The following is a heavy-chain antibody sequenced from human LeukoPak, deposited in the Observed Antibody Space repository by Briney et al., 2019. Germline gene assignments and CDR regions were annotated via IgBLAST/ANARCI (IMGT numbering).Heavy chain of an antibody. CDR1: GFTFTSVS. D-gene: IGHD1-1*01. V-gene: IGHV3-21*01. CDR3: ARDPYTGSMFDY. J-gene: IGHJ4*01. CDR2: IGHVAGDI. Sequence: GSLRLSCLTSGFTFTSVSISWVRQAPGKGLEWVAFIGHVAGDIFYSDSVKGRFTISRDDAKGSVYLQMNSLRVDDTAVYFCARDPYTGSMFDYWGHGTLVTVSS.